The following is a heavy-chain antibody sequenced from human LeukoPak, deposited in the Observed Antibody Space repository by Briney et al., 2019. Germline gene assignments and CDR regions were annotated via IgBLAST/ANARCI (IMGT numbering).Heavy chain of an antibody. D-gene: IGHD3-10*01. J-gene: IGHJ5*02. CDR1: GFTFDDYA. V-gene: IGHV3-9*03. CDR3: AKDDMVRGVISPNNGFDH. Sequence: PGRSLRLSCAASGFTFDDYAMHWVRHAPGKGLEWVSGISWNSGSIAYADSVKGRFTISRDNANNSMYLQMNSLRAEDMALYYCAKDDMVRGVISPNNGFDHWGQGTLVTVSS. CDR2: ISWNSGSI.